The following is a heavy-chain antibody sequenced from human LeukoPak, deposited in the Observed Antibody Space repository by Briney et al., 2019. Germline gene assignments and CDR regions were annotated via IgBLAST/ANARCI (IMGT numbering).Heavy chain of an antibody. CDR1: GFRFSNFA. CDR2: ISGSGGST. V-gene: IGHV3-23*01. D-gene: IGHD2-2*01. CDR3: AKVCSSTSCYPGVTPRGVGAFDI. J-gene: IGHJ3*02. Sequence: GGSLRLSCAASGFRFSNFAMSWVRQAPRTGLGWVSAISGSGGSTYYAASVKGRLPISRDNSKNTLYLQMNSLRAEDTAVYYCAKVCSSTSCYPGVTPRGVGAFDIWGQGTMVTVSS.